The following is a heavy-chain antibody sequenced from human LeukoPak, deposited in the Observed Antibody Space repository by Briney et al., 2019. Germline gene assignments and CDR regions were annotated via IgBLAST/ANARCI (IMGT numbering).Heavy chain of an antibody. CDR2: ISYDGSNK. J-gene: IGHJ4*02. V-gene: IGHV3-30*04. Sequence: PGGSLRLSRAASGITFSSYAMHWVRQAPGKGLEWVAVISYDGSNKYYADSVKGRFTISRDNSKNTLYLQMNSLRAEDTAVYYCAKAPVTTCSGAYCYPFDYWSQGTLVTVSS. D-gene: IGHD2-15*01. CDR1: GITFSSYA. CDR3: AKAPVTTCSGAYCYPFDY.